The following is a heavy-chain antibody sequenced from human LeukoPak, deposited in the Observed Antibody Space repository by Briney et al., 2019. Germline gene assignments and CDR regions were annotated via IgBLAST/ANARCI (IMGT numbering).Heavy chain of an antibody. CDR3: AKVSPQGGYDQYFDY. CDR2: ISYDGSNK. V-gene: IGHV3-30*18. D-gene: IGHD5-12*01. CDR1: GFTFSSYG. Sequence: PGGFLRLSCAASGFTFSSYGMHWVRQAPGKGLEWVAVISYDGSNKYYADSVKGRVTISRDNSKNTLYLQMNSLRAEDTAVYYCAKVSPQGGYDQYFDYWGQGTLVTVSS. J-gene: IGHJ4*02.